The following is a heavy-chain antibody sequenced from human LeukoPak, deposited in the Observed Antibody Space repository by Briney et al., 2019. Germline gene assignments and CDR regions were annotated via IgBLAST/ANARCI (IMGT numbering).Heavy chain of an antibody. Sequence: QPGGSLRLSCAASGFTFSSYAMTWVRQAPWKGLEWVSTISGSGGSTYYADSVKGRFTISRDSTKNTLYLQMNSLRVEDTAIYYCAKDVYDSGSPNWFDPWGQGTLVTVSS. CDR1: GFTFSSYA. CDR2: ISGSGGST. D-gene: IGHD1-26*01. J-gene: IGHJ5*02. CDR3: AKDVYDSGSPNWFDP. V-gene: IGHV3-23*01.